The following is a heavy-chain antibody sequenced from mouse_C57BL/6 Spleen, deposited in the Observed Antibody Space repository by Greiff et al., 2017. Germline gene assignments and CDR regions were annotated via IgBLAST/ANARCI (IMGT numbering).Heavy chain of an antibody. CDR1: GYTFTDYY. CDR2: INPNNGGT. D-gene: IGHD1-1*01. Sequence: EVQLQQSGPELVKPGASVKISCKASGYTFTDYYMNWVKQSHGKSLEWIGDINPNNGGTSYNQKFKGKATLTVDKSSSTAYMELRSLTSEDSAVYYCARGDYYGSRKYYYAMDYWGQGTSVTVSS. J-gene: IGHJ4*01. CDR3: ARGDYYGSRKYYYAMDY. V-gene: IGHV1-26*01.